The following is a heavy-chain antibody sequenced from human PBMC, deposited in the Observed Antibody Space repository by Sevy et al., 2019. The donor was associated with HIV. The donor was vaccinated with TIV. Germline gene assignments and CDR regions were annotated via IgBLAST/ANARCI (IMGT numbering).Heavy chain of an antibody. Sequence: GGSLRLSCAASGFTFSSYSMNWVRQAPGKGLEWVSSISSSSSYIYYADSVKGRFTISRDNAKNSLYLQMNSLRVEDTAGYYCARGLISSGYNYFDYWGQGTLVTVSS. D-gene: IGHD3-22*01. CDR3: ARGLISSGYNYFDY. J-gene: IGHJ4*02. V-gene: IGHV3-21*01. CDR2: ISSSSSYI. CDR1: GFTFSSYS.